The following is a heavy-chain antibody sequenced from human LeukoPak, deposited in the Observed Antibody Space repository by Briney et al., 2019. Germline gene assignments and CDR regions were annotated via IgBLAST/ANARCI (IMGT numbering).Heavy chain of an antibody. Sequence: SSETLSLTCTVSVSSIINTYYWGWVRQSPGKGLEWIGSIHHSGNRFESGSTHYNPSLRSRVTVSADTSKNQFSLTLTSVTAADTAVYFCARNASSGFFNDWGQGILVTVSS. J-gene: IGHJ1*01. CDR2: IHHSGNRFESGST. D-gene: IGHD6-25*01. V-gene: IGHV4-28*01. CDR3: ARNASSGFFND. CDR1: VSSIINTYY.